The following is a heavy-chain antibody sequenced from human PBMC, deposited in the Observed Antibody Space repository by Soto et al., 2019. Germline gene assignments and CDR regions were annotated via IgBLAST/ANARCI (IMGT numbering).Heavy chain of an antibody. CDR3: AGGPGGGSGRPYGYFDL. CDR1: GGSISSSNW. J-gene: IGHJ2*01. D-gene: IGHD3-10*01. Sequence: QVQLQESGPGLVKPSGTLSLTCAVSGGSISSSNWWSWVRQPPGKGLEWIGEIYHSGSTNDNPSLMSRVTISVDKSKNQFSRRLSSVTAADTAVYYCAGGPGGGSGRPYGYFDLWGGGTLVTVSS. V-gene: IGHV4-4*02. CDR2: IYHSGST.